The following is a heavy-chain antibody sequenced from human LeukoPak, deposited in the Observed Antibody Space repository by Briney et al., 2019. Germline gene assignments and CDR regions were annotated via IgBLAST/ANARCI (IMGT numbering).Heavy chain of an antibody. CDR3: AKDLYSSCGGGAAGS. CDR1: GFTLSSYC. CDR2: KWFEESNK. D-gene: IGHD6-6*01. V-gene: IGHV3-33*06. Sequence: GGSLRLACALSGFTLSSYCMQWVRQTPGRGLEWVAVKWFEESNKCYVDSGKGRFTISRDNSKTTLYLRMNSLRAEDTAVYYCAKDLYSSCGGGAAGSWGQGTLVSVSS. J-gene: IGHJ5*02.